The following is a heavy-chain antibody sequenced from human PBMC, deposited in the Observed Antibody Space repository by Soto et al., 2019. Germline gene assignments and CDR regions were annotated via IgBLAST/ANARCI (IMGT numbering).Heavy chain of an antibody. V-gene: IGHV1-8*01. J-gene: IGHJ5*02. CDR3: TRGDL. Sequence: QVHLVQSGAEVKKPGASVTVSCKASGYTFTSYDINWVRQASGQWLEWMGFMTPSTGNTGYSHKLQGRVTLTRSTSMTTAYLELNSLTPEDTAVYYCTRGDLWGQGTLVTVSS. CDR2: MTPSTGNT. CDR1: GYTFTSYD.